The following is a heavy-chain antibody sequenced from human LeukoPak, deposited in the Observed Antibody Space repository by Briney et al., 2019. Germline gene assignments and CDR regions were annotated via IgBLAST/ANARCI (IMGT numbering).Heavy chain of an antibody. D-gene: IGHD3-22*01. J-gene: IGHJ6*03. V-gene: IGHV3-7*01. CDR2: IKQDGSEK. CDR3: ARGHSSGYYYVGYYYYYMDV. CDR1: GFTFSSYW. Sequence: PGGSLRLSCAASGFTFSSYWMSWVRQAPGKGLEWVANIKQDGSEKYYVDSVKGRFTISRDNAKNSLYLQMNSLRAEDTAVYYCARGHSSGYYYVGYYYYYMDVWGKGTTVTVSS.